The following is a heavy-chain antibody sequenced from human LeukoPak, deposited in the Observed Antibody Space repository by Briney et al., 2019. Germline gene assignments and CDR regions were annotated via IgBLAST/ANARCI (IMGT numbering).Heavy chain of an antibody. CDR1: GGSFSGYY. V-gene: IGHV4-34*01. D-gene: IGHD1-14*01. Sequence: SETLSLTCAVYGGSFSGYYWSWIRQPPGKGLEWIGEINHSGSTNYNPSLKSRVTISVDTSNNQFSLKLRSVTAADTAVYYCARERGLSFGRTGSFDYWGQGTLVTVSS. CDR3: ARERGLSFGRTGSFDY. J-gene: IGHJ4*02. CDR2: INHSGST.